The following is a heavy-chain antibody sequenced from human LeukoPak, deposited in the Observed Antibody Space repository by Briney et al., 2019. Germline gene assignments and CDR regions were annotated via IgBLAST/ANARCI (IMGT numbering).Heavy chain of an antibody. CDR3: ARDYDRQWLDL. J-gene: IGHJ5*02. CDR2: IYYSGST. V-gene: IGHV4-39*07. CDR1: GVSISSSDYY. Sequence: PSETLSLTCTVSGVSISSSDYYWGWIRQPPGKGLEWIGSIYYSGSTYYNPSLKSRVTLSVDTSKNQFSLKLISVTAADTAVYYCARDYDRQWLDLWGQGTLVTVSS. D-gene: IGHD6-19*01.